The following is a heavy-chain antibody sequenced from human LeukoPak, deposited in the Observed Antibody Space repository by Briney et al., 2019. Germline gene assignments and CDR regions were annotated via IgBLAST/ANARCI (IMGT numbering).Heavy chain of an antibody. D-gene: IGHD4-17*01. V-gene: IGHV5-51*01. Sequence: GESLQISCQGSGYSFISYWIGWVGQMPGKGLEWMGIIYPGDSDTRYSPSFQGQVTISADKSISTACLQWSSLKASETAMYYCARGDGDYAGMAFDIWGQGKMVTVSS. CDR2: IYPGDSDT. CDR3: ARGDGDYAGMAFDI. J-gene: IGHJ3*02. CDR1: GYSFISYW.